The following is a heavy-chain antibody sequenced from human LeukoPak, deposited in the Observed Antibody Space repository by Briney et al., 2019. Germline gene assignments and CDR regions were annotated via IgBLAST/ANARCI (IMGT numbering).Heavy chain of an antibody. CDR1: GYTFTSYD. J-gene: IGHJ4*02. D-gene: IGHD3-22*01. CDR2: MNPNSGNT. CDR3: ARVYYYDSSGYYYVDPLDY. Sequence: GASVKVSCKASGYTFTSYDINWVRQATGQGLEWMGWMNPNSGNTGYARKFQGRVTMTRNTSISTAYMELSSLRSEDTAVYYCARVYYYDSSGYYYVDPLDYWGQGTLVTVSS. V-gene: IGHV1-8*01.